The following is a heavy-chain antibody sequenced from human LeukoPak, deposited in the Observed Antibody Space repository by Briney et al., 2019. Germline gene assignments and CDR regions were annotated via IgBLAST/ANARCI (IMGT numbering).Heavy chain of an antibody. CDR2: IRQDGRKR. D-gene: IGHD1-26*01. V-gene: IGHV3-7*01. CDR3: ASGSYGRDY. Sequence: GLEWVANIRQDGRKRDYVASVKGRFTISRDNAKSSLYLQMNSLRVEDTAVYYCASGSYGRDYWGQGTLVTVSS. J-gene: IGHJ4*02.